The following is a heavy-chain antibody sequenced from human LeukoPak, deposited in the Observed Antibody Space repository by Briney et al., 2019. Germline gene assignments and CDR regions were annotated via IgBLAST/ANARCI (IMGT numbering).Heavy chain of an antibody. CDR2: MHTSGST. V-gene: IGHV4-4*07. D-gene: IGHD6-13*01. Sequence: SETLSLTCTFSGGSISSYYWSWIRQPAGKGLEWIGRMHTSGSTNYNPSLKSRVTMSVDTSKNQFSLKLSSVTAADTAVYYCALYFSSSAAAGPFDIWGQGTMVTVSS. J-gene: IGHJ3*02. CDR1: GGSISSYY. CDR3: ALYFSSSAAAGPFDI.